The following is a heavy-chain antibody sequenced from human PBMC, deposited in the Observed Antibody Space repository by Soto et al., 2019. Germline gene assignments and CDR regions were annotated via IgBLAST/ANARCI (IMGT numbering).Heavy chain of an antibody. J-gene: IGHJ6*01. Sequence: PSETLSLTCAFYVVSFSGYYWSCIRHPPGKWLEWIGEINHSGSTNYNPSLKSRVTISVDTSKNQFSLKLSSVTAADTAVYYCARGYCSSTSCYARGHYYGMEVWGQGTTVIVSS. CDR3: ARGYCSSTSCYARGHYYGMEV. CDR1: VVSFSGYY. D-gene: IGHD2-2*01. V-gene: IGHV4-34*01. CDR2: INHSGST.